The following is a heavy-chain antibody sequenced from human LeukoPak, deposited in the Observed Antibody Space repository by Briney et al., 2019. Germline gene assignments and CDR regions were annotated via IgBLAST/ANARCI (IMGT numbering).Heavy chain of an antibody. CDR2: IWYDGSNK. CDR3: ARDGGQAWFGALDS. V-gene: IGHV3-33*01. D-gene: IGHD3-10*01. CDR1: GFTFRDFG. Sequence: GRSLRLSCAASGFTFRDFGMHWVRQAPGKGLEWVAYIWYDGSNKFYADSVKGRFTMSRNNSDNTLHLQMNSLRADDTAVYFCARDGGQAWFGALDSWGPGALVTVSS. J-gene: IGHJ4*02.